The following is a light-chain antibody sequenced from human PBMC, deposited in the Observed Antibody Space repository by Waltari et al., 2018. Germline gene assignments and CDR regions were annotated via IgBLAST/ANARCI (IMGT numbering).Light chain of an antibody. CDR3: QTGGHGTWV. CDR1: SGYTSNV. Sequence: LVLTQSPSASASLGASVKLTCTLRSGYTSNVIAWLQQQPGKGPRYVMKVNSDGSHRKGDDIPDRFSASKSGTECYLTISSLQSEDEADYFCQTGGHGTWVFGGGTKLTVL. V-gene: IGLV4-69*01. J-gene: IGLJ3*02. CDR2: VNSDGSH.